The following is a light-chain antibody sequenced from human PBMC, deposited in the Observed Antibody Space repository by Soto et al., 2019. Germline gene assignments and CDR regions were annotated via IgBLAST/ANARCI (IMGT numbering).Light chain of an antibody. V-gene: IGLV2-14*01. CDR1: SSDVGGYNY. CDR2: DVS. Sequence: QSALTQPASVSGSPGQSITISCTGTSSDVGGYNYVSWYQQHPGKAPKLMIYDVSNRPSGVSNRFSGSKSGNTASLTISGLQAEDDDDYYCSSYTSISTYVFGTGTKLTVL. CDR3: SSYTSISTYV. J-gene: IGLJ1*01.